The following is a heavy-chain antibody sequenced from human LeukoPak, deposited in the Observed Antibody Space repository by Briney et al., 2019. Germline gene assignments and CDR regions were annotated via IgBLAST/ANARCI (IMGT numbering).Heavy chain of an antibody. CDR2: IIPIFGTA. CDR3: ASVYTYYYDSSGYLFDY. V-gene: IGHV1-69*13. D-gene: IGHD3-22*01. J-gene: IGHJ4*02. Sequence: RASVKVSCKAPGYTFTSYAISWVRQAPGQGLEWMGGIIPIFGTANYAQKFQGRVTITADESTSTAYMELSSLRSEDTAVYYCASVYTYYYDSSGYLFDYWGQGTLVTVSS. CDR1: GYTFTSYA.